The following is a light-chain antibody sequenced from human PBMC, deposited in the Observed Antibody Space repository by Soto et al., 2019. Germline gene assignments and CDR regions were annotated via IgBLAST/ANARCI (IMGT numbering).Light chain of an antibody. Sequence: QSVLTQPASVSGSPGQSITLSCTGTTSDVGGFDYVSWYQQHPGKVPKLMIFDVSNRPSGVSDRFSGSKSGNTASLTISGLQAEDEADYYCSSYTTTGTQVFGTGTKV. J-gene: IGLJ1*01. CDR1: TSDVGGFDY. CDR3: SSYTTTGTQV. CDR2: DVS. V-gene: IGLV2-14*03.